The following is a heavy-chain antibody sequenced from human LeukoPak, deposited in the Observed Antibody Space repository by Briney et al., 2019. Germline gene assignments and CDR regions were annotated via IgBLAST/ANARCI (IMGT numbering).Heavy chain of an antibody. J-gene: IGHJ4*02. Sequence: ASVKVSCKASGYTFTGYYMHWVRQAPGQGLKWMGWINPNSGGTNYAQKFQGRVTMTRDTSISTAYMELSRLRSDDTAVYYCARVLGYCSSTSCKDTDYWGQGTLVTVSS. CDR1: GYTFTGYY. CDR2: INPNSGGT. D-gene: IGHD2-2*01. V-gene: IGHV1-2*02. CDR3: ARVLGYCSSTSCKDTDY.